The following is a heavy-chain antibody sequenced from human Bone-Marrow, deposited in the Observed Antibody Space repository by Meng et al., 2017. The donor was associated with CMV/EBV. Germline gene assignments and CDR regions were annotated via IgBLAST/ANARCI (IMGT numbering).Heavy chain of an antibody. Sequence: GSRRLSGPVPGGSVSIGRYYWSWIRQPPGEGLEWIGYIYYTRSTNYNPSLKSRVTLSTYTSKNQFSLQMNSVTPEDTAVYSCAKLGSTTCSWGQGTLVTVSS. CDR2: IYYTRST. CDR3: AKLGSTTCS. J-gene: IGHJ5*02. D-gene: IGHD2-2*01. V-gene: IGHV4-61*01. CDR1: GGSVSIGRYY.